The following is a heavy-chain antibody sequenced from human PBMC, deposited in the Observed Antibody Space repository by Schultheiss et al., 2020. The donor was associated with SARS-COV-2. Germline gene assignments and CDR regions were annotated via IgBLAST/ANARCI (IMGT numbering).Heavy chain of an antibody. CDR2: ISGSGGST. Sequence: GGSLRLSCAASGFTFSSYAMSWVRQAPGKGLEWVSAISGSGGSTYYADSVKGRFTISRDNSKNTLYLQMNSLRAEDTAVYYCARDGGYDSSGYSEWGQGTLVTVSS. CDR3: ARDGGYDSSGYSE. J-gene: IGHJ4*02. V-gene: IGHV3-23*01. CDR1: GFTFSSYA. D-gene: IGHD3-22*01.